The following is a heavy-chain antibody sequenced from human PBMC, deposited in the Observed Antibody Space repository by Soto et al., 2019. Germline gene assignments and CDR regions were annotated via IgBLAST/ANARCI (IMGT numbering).Heavy chain of an antibody. CDR2: ISGSGGST. J-gene: IGHJ4*02. D-gene: IGHD5-18*01. CDR3: AKDSVQLWLNYFDY. Sequence: PGGSLRLSCAASGFTFSSYAVSWVRQAPGKGLEWVSAISGSGGSTYYADSVKGRFTISRDNSKNTLYLQMNSLRAEDTAVYYCAKDSVQLWLNYFDYWGQRTLVTVSS. V-gene: IGHV3-23*01. CDR1: GFTFSSYA.